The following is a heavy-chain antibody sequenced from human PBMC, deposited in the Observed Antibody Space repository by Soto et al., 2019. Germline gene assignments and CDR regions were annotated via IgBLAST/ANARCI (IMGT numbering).Heavy chain of an antibody. D-gene: IGHD2-21*02. CDR3: ARGRSVVVTAMYFQH. CDR2: INHSGST. V-gene: IGHV4-34*01. CDR1: GGSFSGYY. J-gene: IGHJ1*01. Sequence: QVQLQQWGAGLLKPSETLSLTCAVYGGSFSGYYWSWIRQPPGKGLEWIGEINHSGSTNYNPSLKSGGTIXXAXSXXRFSLELSSVTAADAAVYYCARGRSVVVTAMYFQHWGQGTLVTVSS.